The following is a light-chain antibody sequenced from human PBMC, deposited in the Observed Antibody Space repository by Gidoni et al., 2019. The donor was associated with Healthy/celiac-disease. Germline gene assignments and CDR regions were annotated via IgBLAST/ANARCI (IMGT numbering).Light chain of an antibody. Sequence: QSVLTQPPSASGTPGQRVPISCSGSSSTIGSNTVNCYQQLPGPALKLLIYSNNRRPSGVPDRFSGSKSGTSASLAISGLQSEDEADYYCAAWDDSLNGPIFGTGTKVTVL. CDR2: SNN. V-gene: IGLV1-44*01. CDR1: SSTIGSNT. J-gene: IGLJ1*01. CDR3: AAWDDSLNGPI.